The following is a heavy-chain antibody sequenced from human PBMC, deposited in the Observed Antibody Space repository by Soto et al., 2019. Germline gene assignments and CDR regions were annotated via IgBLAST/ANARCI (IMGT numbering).Heavy chain of an antibody. CDR1: GDSISISY. Sequence: QVQLQESGPGLVKPSETLSLTCNVSGDSISISYWSWIRQPPGKGLEWIGYMFYSGSSNYNPSLKSRVIISLDTPKNQFSLKLTSVTAADTAVYYCARVVFLSGYSSSLGWYFDLWGRGTLVFVSS. CDR3: ARVVFLSGYSSSLGWYFDL. D-gene: IGHD6-13*01. CDR2: MFYSGSS. V-gene: IGHV4-59*01. J-gene: IGHJ2*01.